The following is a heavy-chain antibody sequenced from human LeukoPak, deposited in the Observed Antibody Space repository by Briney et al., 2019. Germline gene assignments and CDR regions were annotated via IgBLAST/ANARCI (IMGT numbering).Heavy chain of an antibody. CDR3: AKANWGYYYGSGRFYMDV. J-gene: IGHJ6*03. D-gene: IGHD3-10*01. V-gene: IGHV3-23*01. Sequence: PGGSLRLSCAASGFTFSSYGMSWVRQAPGKGLEWVSAISGSGGSTYYADSVKGRFTIFRDNAKNSLYLQMNSLRAEDTALYYCAKANWGYYYGSGRFYMDVWGKGTTVTISS. CDR1: GFTFSSYG. CDR2: ISGSGGST.